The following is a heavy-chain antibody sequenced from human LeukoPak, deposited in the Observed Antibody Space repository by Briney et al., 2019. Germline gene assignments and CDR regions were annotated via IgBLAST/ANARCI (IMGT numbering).Heavy chain of an antibody. J-gene: IGHJ4*02. V-gene: IGHV3-30*03. Sequence: PGRSLRLSCAASGFTFSSYGMHWVRQAPGKGLEWVAVISYDGSNKYYADSVKGRFTISRDNSKNTLYLQMNSLRAEDTAVYYCARGGYNYGSVFDYWGQGTLVTVSS. CDR3: ARGGYNYGSVFDY. CDR2: ISYDGSNK. CDR1: GFTFSSYG. D-gene: IGHD5-18*01.